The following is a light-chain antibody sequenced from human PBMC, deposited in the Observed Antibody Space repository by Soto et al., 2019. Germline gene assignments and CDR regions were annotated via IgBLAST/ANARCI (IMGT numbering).Light chain of an antibody. CDR1: QSVGSS. J-gene: IGKJ5*01. CDR2: GAS. Sequence: EIVVTQSPATLSVSPGERATLSCRASQSVGSSLAWYQQKPGQAPRLVIYGASTRATGVPARFTGSGSGTDFTLTISRLEPEDFAVYYCQQYGSSPPITFGQGTRLEIK. CDR3: QQYGSSPPIT. V-gene: IGKV3-20*01.